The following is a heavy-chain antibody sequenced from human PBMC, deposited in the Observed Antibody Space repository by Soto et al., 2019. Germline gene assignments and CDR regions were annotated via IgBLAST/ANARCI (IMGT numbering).Heavy chain of an antibody. Sequence: QVQLQESGPGLVKPSQTLSLTCTVSGASISTGGYYWSWIRQHPGKGLEWIGYIYYSGSTYYNPSLTSRVTISVDTSKNQCALKLSSVTAADTAVYYCAREGPPGYGMDVWGQGTTVTVSS. CDR1: GASISTGGYY. J-gene: IGHJ6*02. V-gene: IGHV4-31*03. CDR3: AREGPPGYGMDV. CDR2: IYYSGST.